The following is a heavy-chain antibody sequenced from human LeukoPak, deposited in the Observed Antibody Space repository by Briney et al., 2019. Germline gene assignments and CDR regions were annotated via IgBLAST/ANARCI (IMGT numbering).Heavy chain of an antibody. CDR3: AKSSFVAARYYYYYMDV. CDR1: GFTFSSYW. D-gene: IGHD6-6*01. CDR2: INTDGSST. V-gene: IGHV3-74*01. Sequence: GGSLRLSCAASGFTFSSYWMHWVRQAPVKGLVWVSRINTDGSSTSYADSVKGRFTISRDNAKNTLYLQMNSLRAEDTAVYYCAKSSFVAARYYYYYMDVWGKGTTATVSS. J-gene: IGHJ6*03.